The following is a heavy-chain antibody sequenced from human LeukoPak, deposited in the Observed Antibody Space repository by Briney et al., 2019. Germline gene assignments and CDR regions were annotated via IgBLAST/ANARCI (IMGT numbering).Heavy chain of an antibody. V-gene: IGHV3-23*01. CDR3: AKGMGAHCDGGCHSRILDH. Sequence: GGSLRVSCVTSGFAFSNHAMTWVRQAPGKGLEWVAIISGDGGATVYPDSVKGRFTISRDSSKSTVFLQMNSLRDDDTAVYYCAKGMGAHCDGGCHSRILDHWGQGTLVTVSS. CDR1: GFAFSNHA. D-gene: IGHD2-21*02. J-gene: IGHJ4*02. CDR2: ISGDGGAT.